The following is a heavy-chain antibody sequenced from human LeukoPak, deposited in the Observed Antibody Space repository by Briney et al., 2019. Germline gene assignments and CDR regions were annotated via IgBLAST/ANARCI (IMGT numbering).Heavy chain of an antibody. CDR1: GFTFSSYE. J-gene: IGHJ3*02. CDR3: ARDRSKVTAYDDALDS. V-gene: IGHV3-48*03. D-gene: IGHD2-21*02. CDR2: ISDICTTQ. Sequence: GGSLRLSCAASGFTFSSYEQNWVRQAPGKGLEWVSYISDICTTQHYADSVKGRFTISRDNAKNSLYLQMNSLTGADTAVYYCARDRSKVTAYDDALDSWGQGTMVIVSS.